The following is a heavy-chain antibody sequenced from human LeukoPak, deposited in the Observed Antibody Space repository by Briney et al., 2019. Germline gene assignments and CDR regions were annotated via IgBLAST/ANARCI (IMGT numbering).Heavy chain of an antibody. CDR3: ATDYYDSSGLNDY. V-gene: IGHV3-21*04. Sequence: PGGSLRLSCAASGFTFSSYSMNWVRQAPGKGLEWVSSISSSSSYIYYADSVKGRFTISRDNSKNTLYLQMNSLRAEDTAVHYCATDYYDSSGLNDYWGQGTLVTVSS. CDR2: ISSSSSYI. D-gene: IGHD3-22*01. CDR1: GFTFSSYS. J-gene: IGHJ4*02.